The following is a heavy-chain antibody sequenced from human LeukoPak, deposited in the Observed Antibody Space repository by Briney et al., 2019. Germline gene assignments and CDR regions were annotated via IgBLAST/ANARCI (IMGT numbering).Heavy chain of an antibody. J-gene: IGHJ5*02. Sequence: GESLKISCKGSGYSFSSFWIAWVRQMPGKGLEWMGVIYPGNSDTIYSPSFQGQVTISADKSISTAYLQWSSLKASDTAMYYCARTYSSSWYENWFDPWGQGTLVTVSS. V-gene: IGHV5-51*01. CDR2: IYPGNSDT. D-gene: IGHD6-13*01. CDR3: ARTYSSSWYENWFDP. CDR1: GYSFSSFW.